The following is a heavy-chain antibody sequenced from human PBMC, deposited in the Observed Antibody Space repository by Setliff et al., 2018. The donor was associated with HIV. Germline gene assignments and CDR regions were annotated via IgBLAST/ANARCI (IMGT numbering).Heavy chain of an antibody. J-gene: IGHJ6*03. D-gene: IGHD2-2*02. V-gene: IGHV4-34*01. CDR3: ARVYTTYWYPIPRFYVYYMDV. CDR2: INHSGST. CDR1: GGSFSDNY. Sequence: PSETLSLTGAVSGGSFSDNYWNWIRQPPGKGLEWIGEINHSGSTKYNPSLKSRVSISLDTSKNQFSLKLSSVTAADTAVYYCARVYTTYWYPIPRFYVYYMDVWLKGTTVTVSS.